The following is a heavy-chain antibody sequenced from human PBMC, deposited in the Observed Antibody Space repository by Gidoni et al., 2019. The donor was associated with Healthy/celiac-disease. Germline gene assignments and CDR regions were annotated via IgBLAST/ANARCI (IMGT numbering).Heavy chain of an antibody. Sequence: QLQLQESGPGLVKPSETPSLTRTVPGGSISSSSYYWGWIRQPPGKGLEWIGSIYYSGSTYYNPSLKSRVTISVDTSKNQFSLKLSSVTAADTAVYYCAIQDIVVVPAAMGPGPFGYWGQGTLVTVSS. J-gene: IGHJ4*02. CDR1: GGSISSSSYY. D-gene: IGHD2-2*01. V-gene: IGHV4-39*05. CDR2: IYYSGST. CDR3: AIQDIVVVPAAMGPGPFGY.